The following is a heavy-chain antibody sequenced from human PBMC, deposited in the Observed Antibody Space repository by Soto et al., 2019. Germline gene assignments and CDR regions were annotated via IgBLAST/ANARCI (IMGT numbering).Heavy chain of an antibody. CDR2: IYWDDDK. V-gene: IGHV2-5*02. D-gene: IGHD3-22*01. CDR3: AHSLIGYYYDSSGSNWFDP. Sequence: QITLKESGPTLVKPTQTLTLTCTFSGFSLSTSGVGVGWIRQPPGKALEWLALIYWDDDKRYSPSLKSRLSITKDTSKNQVVLTMTTMNPVDTATYYCAHSLIGYYYDSSGSNWFDPWGQGTLGTVSS. J-gene: IGHJ5*02. CDR1: GFSLSTSGVG.